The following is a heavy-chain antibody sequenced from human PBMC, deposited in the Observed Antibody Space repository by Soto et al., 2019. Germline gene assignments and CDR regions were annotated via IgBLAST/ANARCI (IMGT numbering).Heavy chain of an antibody. CDR2: IYYSGST. J-gene: IGHJ4*02. V-gene: IGHV4-31*03. CDR3: ARVGPRSGSGSNLDY. Sequence: QVQLQESGPGLVKPSQTLSLTCTVSGGSISSGGYYWSWIRQHPGKGMEWIEYIYYSGSTYYNPSLKSRVTISVDTSKNQCSLKLSSVTAADTAVYYCARVGPRSGSGSNLDYWGQGTLVTVSS. CDR1: GGSISSGGYY. D-gene: IGHD3-10*01.